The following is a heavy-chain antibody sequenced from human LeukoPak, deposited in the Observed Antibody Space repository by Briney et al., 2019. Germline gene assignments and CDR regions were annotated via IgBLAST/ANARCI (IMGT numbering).Heavy chain of an antibody. V-gene: IGHV4-59*12. CDR2: IYYTGST. Sequence: SETLSLTCTVSGGSINNCWWSWIRQPPGKGLEWIGYIYYTGSTDYNPSLKSRVTISVDRSKNQFSLKLSSVTAADTAVYYCARVYDSSGYSDYFDYWGQGTLVTVSS. CDR1: GGSINNCW. J-gene: IGHJ4*02. D-gene: IGHD3-22*01. CDR3: ARVYDSSGYSDYFDY.